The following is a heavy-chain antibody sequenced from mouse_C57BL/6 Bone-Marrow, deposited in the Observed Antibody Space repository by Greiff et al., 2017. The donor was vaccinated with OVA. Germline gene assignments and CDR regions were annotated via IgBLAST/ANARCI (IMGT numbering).Heavy chain of an antibody. CDR1: GYTFTSYW. D-gene: IGHD1-1*01. J-gene: IGHJ4*01. CDR2: IDPSDSYT. Sequence: QVQLQQPGAELVRPGTSVKLSCKASGYTFTSYWMHWVKQRPGQGLEWIGVIDPSDSYTNYNQKFKGKATLTVDTSSSTAYMQLSSLTSEDSAVYYCAPEIYYDGSSLYYYAMDYWGQGTSVTVSS. V-gene: IGHV1-59*01. CDR3: APEIYYDGSSLYYYAMDY.